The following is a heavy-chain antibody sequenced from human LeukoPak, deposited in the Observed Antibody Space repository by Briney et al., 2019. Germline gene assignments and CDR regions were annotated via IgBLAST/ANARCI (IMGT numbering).Heavy chain of an antibody. CDR3: AKGEYSSGWYGWFDP. J-gene: IGHJ5*02. V-gene: IGHV3-23*01. CDR1: GFSFSNYA. D-gene: IGHD6-19*01. Sequence: GGSLRLSCAASGFSFSNYAMSWVRQAPARGLEWVSAISGSGGSTYYADSVKGRFTISRDNSKNTLYLQMNSLRAEETAVYYCAKGEYSSGWYGWFDPWGQGTLVTVSS. CDR2: ISGSGGST.